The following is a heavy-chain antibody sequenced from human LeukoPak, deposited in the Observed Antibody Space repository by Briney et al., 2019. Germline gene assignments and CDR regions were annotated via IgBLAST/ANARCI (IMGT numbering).Heavy chain of an antibody. CDR2: LNSRGST. V-gene: IGHV3-53*01. CDR3: ASGGTGARKYYSDPFHY. CDR1: GVTACSNY. J-gene: IGHJ4*02. Sequence: GGSLRLSCAASGVTACSNYMSWGRQAPRKGLECVSILNSRGSTYDADSVKGRFTISRDDFNNTLYVQMNSLRAEETAVYYCASGGTGARKYYSDPFHYWGQGPRVPVPS. D-gene: IGHD3-10*01.